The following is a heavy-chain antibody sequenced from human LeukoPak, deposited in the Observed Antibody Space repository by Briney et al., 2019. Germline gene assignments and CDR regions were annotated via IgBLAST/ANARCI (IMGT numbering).Heavy chain of an antibody. V-gene: IGHV4-30-4*08. CDR2: IHYSGST. J-gene: IGHJ6*03. Sequence: TSQTLSLTCIVFGDSISSGDYYWTWIRQPPGKGLEWIGYIHYSGSTYYNPSLKSRVTISVDTSRNQFSLKLSSVTAADTAVYYCARVAGANNYYYYMDVWGRGTTVTVSS. CDR1: GDSISSGDYY. D-gene: IGHD4/OR15-4a*01. CDR3: ARVAGANNYYYYMDV.